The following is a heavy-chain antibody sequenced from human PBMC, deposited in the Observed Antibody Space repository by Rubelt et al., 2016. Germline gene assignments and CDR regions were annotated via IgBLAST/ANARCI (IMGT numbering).Heavy chain of an antibody. Sequence: GGPLRLSCSASGFTFSSYWMTWVRQAPGKGLEWVANIRQDGVETYYVDSVKGRFTISRDNAKSSLFLEMNSLRAEDTAVYYCARDVTPEYNRAWFDAFDIWGQGTMVTVSS. CDR2: IRQDGVET. CDR3: ARDVTPEYNRAWFDAFDI. CDR1: GFTFSSYW. J-gene: IGHJ3*02. D-gene: IGHD1-14*01. V-gene: IGHV3-7*03.